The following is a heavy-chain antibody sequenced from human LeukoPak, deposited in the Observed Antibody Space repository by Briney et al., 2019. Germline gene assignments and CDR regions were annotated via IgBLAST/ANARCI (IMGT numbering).Heavy chain of an antibody. J-gene: IGHJ3*02. D-gene: IGHD6-13*01. CDR1: GYTFTGYH. CDR3: ASSIAAARNAFDI. V-gene: IGHV1-2*02. CDR2: INPDSGGT. Sequence: ASVKVSCKASGYTFTGYHMHWVRQAPGQGLEWMGWINPDSGGTNYAQKFQGRVTMTRDTSISTAYMELSRLRSDDTAVYYCASSIAAARNAFDIWGQGTMVTVSS.